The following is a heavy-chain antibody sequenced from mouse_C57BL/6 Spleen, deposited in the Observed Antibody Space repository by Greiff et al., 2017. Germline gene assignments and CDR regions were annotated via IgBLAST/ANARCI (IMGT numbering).Heavy chain of an antibody. J-gene: IGHJ4*01. CDR1: GYTFTSYW. D-gene: IGHD1-1*01. CDR3: ARRYGSRGAMDY. Sequence: QVQLQQPGAELVRPGSSVKLSCKASGYTFTSYWMDWVKQRPGQGLEWIGNIYPSDSETHYNQKFKDKATLTVDKSSSTAYMQLSSLTSEDSAVYYCARRYGSRGAMDYWGQGTSVTVSS. V-gene: IGHV1-61*01. CDR2: IYPSDSET.